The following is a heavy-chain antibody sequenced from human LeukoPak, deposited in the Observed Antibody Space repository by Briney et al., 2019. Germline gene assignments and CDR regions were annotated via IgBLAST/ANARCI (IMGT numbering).Heavy chain of an antibody. CDR3: ARFGSMVRGVIPYYFDY. J-gene: IGHJ4*02. CDR2: IIPILGIA. V-gene: IGHV1-69*04. CDR1: GGTFSSYA. D-gene: IGHD3-10*01. Sequence: ASVKVSCKASGGTFSSYAISWVRQAPGQGLEWMGRIIPILGIANYAQKFQGRVTITADKSTSTAYMELSSLRSEDTAVYYCARFGSMVRGVIPYYFDYWGQGTLVTVSS.